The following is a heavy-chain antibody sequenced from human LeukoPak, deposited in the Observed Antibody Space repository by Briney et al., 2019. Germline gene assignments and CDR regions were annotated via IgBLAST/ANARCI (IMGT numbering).Heavy chain of an antibody. V-gene: IGHV4-4*07. Sequence: SETLSLTCTVSGGSISSYYWSWIRQPAGKGLEWIGRIYTSGSTNYNPPLKSRVTMSVDTSKNQFSLKLSSVTAADTAVYYCARAGIVVVTAIYYYGMDVWGQGTTVTVSS. CDR1: GGSISSYY. J-gene: IGHJ6*02. CDR3: ARAGIVVVTAIYYYGMDV. D-gene: IGHD2-21*02. CDR2: IYTSGST.